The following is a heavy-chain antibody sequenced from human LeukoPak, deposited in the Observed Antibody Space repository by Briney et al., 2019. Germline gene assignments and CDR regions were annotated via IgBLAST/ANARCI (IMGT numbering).Heavy chain of an antibody. CDR1: GYSFSNYW. V-gene: IGHV5-51*06. J-gene: IGHJ4*02. D-gene: IGHD5-18*01. CDR3: ARGGSYRYGSSDY. CDR2: IHPGDSGT. Sequence: GESLKISCKGSGYSFSNYWIGWVRQGPGAGLEWMGIIHPGDSGTRYSPSFQGQVTMSVDESITTAYLQLNSLRATDSAIYYCARGGSYRYGSSDYWGQGTLVTVYS.